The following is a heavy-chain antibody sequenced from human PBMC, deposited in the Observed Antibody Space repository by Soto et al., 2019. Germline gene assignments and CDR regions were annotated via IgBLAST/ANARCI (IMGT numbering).Heavy chain of an antibody. V-gene: IGHV4-34*01. D-gene: IGHD6-6*01. J-gene: IGHJ6*03. CDR2: INHSGST. CDR1: GGSFSGYY. Sequence: SETLSLTCAVYGGSFSGYYWSWIRQPPGKGLEWIGEINHSGSTNYNPSLKSRVTISVDTSKNQFSLKLSSVTAADTAVYYCARDSSSSSASSYMDVWGKGTTVTVSS. CDR3: ARDSSSSSASSYMDV.